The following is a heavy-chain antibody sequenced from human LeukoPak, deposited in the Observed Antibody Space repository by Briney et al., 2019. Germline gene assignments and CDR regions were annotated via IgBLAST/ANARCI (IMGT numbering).Heavy chain of an antibody. J-gene: IGHJ4*02. CDR3: ARTIEMATISYFDY. D-gene: IGHD5-24*01. CDR2: ISSSDSTI. CDR1: GFTFNNYV. Sequence: PGGSLRLSCAASGFTFNNYVMNWVRQAPGKGLEWVSYISSSDSTIYYADSVKGRFTISRDNAKNSLYLQMNSLRAGDTAVYYCARTIEMATISYFDYWGQGTLVTVSS. V-gene: IGHV3-48*03.